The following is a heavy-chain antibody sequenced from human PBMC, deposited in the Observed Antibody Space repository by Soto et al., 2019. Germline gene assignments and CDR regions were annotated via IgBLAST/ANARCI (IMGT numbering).Heavy chain of an antibody. CDR1: GFTFSSYG. Sequence: GGSLRLSCAASGFTFSSYGMHWVHQAPGKGLEWVAVISYDGSNKYYADSVKGRFTISRDNSKSTLYLQMNSLRAEDTAVYYCAKGEDIVLMVYAITGMDVWGQGTTVTVSS. CDR3: AKGEDIVLMVYAITGMDV. CDR2: ISYDGSNK. D-gene: IGHD2-8*01. J-gene: IGHJ6*02. V-gene: IGHV3-30*18.